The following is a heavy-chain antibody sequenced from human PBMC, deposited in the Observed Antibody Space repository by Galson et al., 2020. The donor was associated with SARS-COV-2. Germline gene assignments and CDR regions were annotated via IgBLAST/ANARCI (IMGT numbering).Heavy chain of an antibody. CDR3: ARVAGIPYYYHYGMDV. CDR1: GYTFTSYA. D-gene: IGHD6-19*01. CDR2: INAGNGNI. V-gene: IGHV1-3*01. Sequence: ASVKVSCKAFGYTFTSYAMHWVRQAPGQRLEWMGWINAGNGNIKYSQKFQGRVTITRDTFATTAYMELSSLRSEDTAVYYCARVAGIPYYYHYGMDVWGQGTTVTVSS. J-gene: IGHJ6*02.